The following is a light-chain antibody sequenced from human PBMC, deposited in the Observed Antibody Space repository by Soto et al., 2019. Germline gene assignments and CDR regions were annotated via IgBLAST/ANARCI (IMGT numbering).Light chain of an antibody. CDR1: QNISSY. J-gene: IGKJ5*01. Sequence: IVLTRSPATQTLSPVKRATLSWRASQNISSYLIWYQQKPGQAPRLLIYDVSNRATGIPARFSGSGSGTDFTLTISSLQPEDFATYYCQQSYIIPRTFGQGTRLEIK. CDR2: DVS. CDR3: QQSYIIPRT. V-gene: IGKV3-11*01.